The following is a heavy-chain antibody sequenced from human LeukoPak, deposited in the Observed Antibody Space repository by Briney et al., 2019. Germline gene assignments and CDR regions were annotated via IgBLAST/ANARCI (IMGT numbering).Heavy chain of an antibody. Sequence: QPGGSLRLSCAASGFTFSDHYMDWVRQGPGKGLEWVARIRNKANSYTTEYAASVEGRFTISRDDSKNSLYLQMNSLKTVDTAVYYCARYQLPVRYFDYWGQGTLVTVSS. D-gene: IGHD2-2*01. CDR3: ARYQLPVRYFDY. CDR1: GFTFSDHY. CDR2: IRNKANSYTT. V-gene: IGHV3-72*01. J-gene: IGHJ4*02.